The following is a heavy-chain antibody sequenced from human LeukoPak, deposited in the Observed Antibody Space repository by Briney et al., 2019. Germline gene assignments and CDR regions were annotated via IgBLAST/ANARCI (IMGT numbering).Heavy chain of an antibody. J-gene: IGHJ4*02. CDR2: FDPEDGET. CDR1: GYTLTELS. Sequence: ASVKVSCKVSGYTLTELSMHWVRQAPGKGLEWMGGFDPEDGETIYAQKFQGRVTMTTDTSTSTAYMELRSLRSDDTAVYYCARDNIRRSGSYGHWGQGTLVTVSS. V-gene: IGHV1-24*01. CDR3: ARDNIRRSGSYGH. D-gene: IGHD1-26*01.